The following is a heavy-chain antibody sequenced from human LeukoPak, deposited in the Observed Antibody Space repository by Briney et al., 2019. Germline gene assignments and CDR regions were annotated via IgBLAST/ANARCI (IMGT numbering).Heavy chain of an antibody. Sequence: GGSLRLSCAASEFTVSVNYMSWVRQAPGKGLEWVSVIYSGGSTYYADSVKGRFAISRDNSKNTLYLQMNSLRTEDTAVYYCATDARVYSNYLWGQGTLVTVSS. V-gene: IGHV3-53*05. J-gene: IGHJ5*02. D-gene: IGHD4-11*01. CDR1: EFTVSVNY. CDR2: IYSGGST. CDR3: ATDARVYSNYL.